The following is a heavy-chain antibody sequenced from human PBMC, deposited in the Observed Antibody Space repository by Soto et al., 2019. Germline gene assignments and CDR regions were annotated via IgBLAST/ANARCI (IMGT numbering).Heavy chain of an antibody. Sequence: QVQLVQSGAEVKKPGSSVKVSCKASGGTLSSNVISWVRQAPGQGLEWMGGIIPIFGTANYVQKFQGRVTITADESTSTAYMELSSLRSEDTAVYYCATDGGLRTPRYWGQGTLVTVSS. CDR3: ATDGGLRTPRY. J-gene: IGHJ4*02. CDR2: IIPIFGTA. D-gene: IGHD3-16*01. V-gene: IGHV1-69*12. CDR1: GGTLSSNV.